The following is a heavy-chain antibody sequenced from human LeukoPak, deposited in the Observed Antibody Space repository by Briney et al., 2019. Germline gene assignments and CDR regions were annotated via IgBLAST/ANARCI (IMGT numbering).Heavy chain of an antibody. CDR1: GGTFSSYT. D-gene: IGHD3-10*01. CDR2: IFPILGIA. CDR3: ARDDYGSGRP. J-gene: IGHJ5*02. Sequence: GASVKVSCKASGGTFSSYTISWVRQAPGQGLEWMGRIFPILGIANYAQKFQGRVTITADKSTSTAYMELSSLRSEDTAVYYCARDDYGSGRPWGQGTLVTVSS. V-gene: IGHV1-69*04.